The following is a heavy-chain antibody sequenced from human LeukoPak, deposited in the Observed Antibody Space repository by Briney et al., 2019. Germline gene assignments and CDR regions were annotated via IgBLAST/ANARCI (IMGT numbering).Heavy chain of an antibody. CDR3: ARGWGNGPRRIAAAHMDV. Sequence: SETLSLTCTVSGGSISSYYWSWIRQPPGKGLEWIGYIYYSGSTNYNPFFKSRVTISVDTSKNQFSLKLSSVTAADTAVYYCARGWGNGPRRIAAAHMDVWGKGTTVTVSS. CDR1: GGSISSYY. D-gene: IGHD6-13*01. CDR2: IYYSGST. J-gene: IGHJ6*03. V-gene: IGHV4-59*12.